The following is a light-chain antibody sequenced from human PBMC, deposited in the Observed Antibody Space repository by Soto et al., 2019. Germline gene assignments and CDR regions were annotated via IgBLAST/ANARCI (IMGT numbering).Light chain of an antibody. CDR2: DAS. CDR1: QSVGNF. J-gene: IGKJ5*01. CDR3: QQRSNWPPIT. V-gene: IGKV3-11*01. Sequence: EIVLTQSPATLSLSPGERANLSCRASQSVGNFLAWYQQKPGQAPRLLIYDASNRATGIPARFGGSGSGTDFTLTISSLEPEDFAVYYCQQRSNWPPITFGQGTRLE.